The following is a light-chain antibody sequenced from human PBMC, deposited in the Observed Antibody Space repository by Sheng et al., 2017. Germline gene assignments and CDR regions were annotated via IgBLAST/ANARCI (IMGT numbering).Light chain of an antibody. CDR3: CSYAGGSIYV. V-gene: IGLV2-23*02. CDR2: DVA. CDR1: YSDVAKFEL. J-gene: IGLJ1*01. Sequence: QSALTQPASVSGSPGQAITLSCTGTYSDVAKFELVSWYQQHPGKAPKLVIYDVAQRPSGVSDRFSGSKSGNTASLTISGLQAEDEADYYCCSYAGGSIYVFGSGT.